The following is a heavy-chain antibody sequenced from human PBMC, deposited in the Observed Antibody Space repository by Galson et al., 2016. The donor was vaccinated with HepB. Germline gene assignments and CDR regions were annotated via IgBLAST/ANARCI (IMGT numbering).Heavy chain of an antibody. CDR1: GDSVSSDTSY. J-gene: IGHJ3*02. Sequence: SETLSLTCTVSGDSVSSDTSYCSWIRQPPGRGLEWIGYIYYTGSTNYNPFLKSRVTISMDTSKRQFSLNLTSAAAADTAVYYCARGATVFGVVNLPDIWGQGTMVTVSS. CDR2: IYYTGST. D-gene: IGHD3-3*01. V-gene: IGHV4-61*01. CDR3: ARGATVFGVVNLPDI.